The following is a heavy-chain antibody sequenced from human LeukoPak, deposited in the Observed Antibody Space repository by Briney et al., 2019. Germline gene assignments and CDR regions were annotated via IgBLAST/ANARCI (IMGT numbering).Heavy chain of an antibody. Sequence: SETLSLTCTVSGGSISSYYWSWIRQPPGKGLEWIGYIYYSGSTTYNPTLKSRVTMSLDTSKTQFSLRLTSVTAADTAVYYCARDSGTTGEVKFDPWGQGTLVTVSS. D-gene: IGHD3-10*01. CDR3: ARDSGTTGEVKFDP. CDR2: IYYSGST. J-gene: IGHJ5*02. V-gene: IGHV4-59*12. CDR1: GGSISSYY.